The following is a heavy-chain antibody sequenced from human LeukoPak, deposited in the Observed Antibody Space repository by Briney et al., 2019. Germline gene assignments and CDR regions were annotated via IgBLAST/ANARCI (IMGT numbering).Heavy chain of an antibody. D-gene: IGHD1-26*01. Sequence: GGSLRLSCVASGFTFSSQSMNWVRQAPGKGLEWVSSISTSSTYTYYADSVKGRFTISRDNARNSLFLQMNSLRAEDTAVYYCAKDRSIGTYYTFDHWGQGTLVTVSS. CDR3: AKDRSIGTYYTFDH. CDR1: GFTFSSQS. CDR2: ISTSSTYT. V-gene: IGHV3-21*04. J-gene: IGHJ4*02.